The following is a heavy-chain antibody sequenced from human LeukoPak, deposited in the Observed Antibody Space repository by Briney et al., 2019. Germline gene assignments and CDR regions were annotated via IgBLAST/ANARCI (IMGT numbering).Heavy chain of an antibody. D-gene: IGHD2-8*01. CDR2: IDADGRT. CDR3: VRSVFS. CDR1: GFTVNNEY. V-gene: IGHV3-66*01. J-gene: IGHJ5*02. Sequence: GGSLRLSCAASGFTVNNEYMHWVRQAPGRGLECVSLIDADGRTFCTDSVRGRFTISRDNSRNTVELQMNRLRAEDTAVYFCVRSVFSWGQGARVTVSS.